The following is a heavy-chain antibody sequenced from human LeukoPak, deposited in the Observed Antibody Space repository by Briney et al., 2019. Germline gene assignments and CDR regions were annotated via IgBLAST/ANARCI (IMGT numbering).Heavy chain of an antibody. CDR1: GGSFSGYY. CDR3: ARDRWLHLYFGY. V-gene: IGHV4-34*01. D-gene: IGHD5-24*01. CDR2: INHSGST. J-gene: IGHJ4*02. Sequence: SETLSLTCAVYGGSFSGYYWSWIRQPPGKGLEWIGEINHSGSTNYNPSLKSRVTISVDTSKNQFSLKLSSVTAADTAVYYCARDRWLHLYFGYWGQGTLVTVSS.